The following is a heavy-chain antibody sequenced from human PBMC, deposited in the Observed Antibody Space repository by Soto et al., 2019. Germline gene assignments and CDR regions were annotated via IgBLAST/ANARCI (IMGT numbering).Heavy chain of an antibody. CDR2: ISTSSIEI. CDR3: ATIGDHDGFDV. Sequence: EVQLVESGGGLVMPEESLRLSCAASGFTFIGYNMTWVRQAQGKGLEWVASISTSSIEIFYSDLVRGRFTIFRDNARNSLYLQMNSLRAEDTAVYYCATIGDHDGFDVWGQGTTVTVSS. D-gene: IGHD4-17*01. V-gene: IGHV3-21*06. J-gene: IGHJ3*01. CDR1: GFTFIGYN.